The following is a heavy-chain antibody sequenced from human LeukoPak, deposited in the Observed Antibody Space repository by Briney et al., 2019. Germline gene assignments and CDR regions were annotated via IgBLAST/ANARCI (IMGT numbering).Heavy chain of an antibody. J-gene: IGHJ3*02. CDR2: IYTSGST. V-gene: IGHV4-4*07. D-gene: IGHD1-26*01. CDR3: AGYSGSYFDAFDI. Sequence: SDTLSHTCTVSGGSISSYYWIWIRQPAAKGRDWISRIYTSGSTNYNPSHKSRVTMSVDTSKNQFSLKLSSVTAADTAVYYCAGYSGSYFDAFDIWGQGTMVTVSS. CDR1: GGSISSYY.